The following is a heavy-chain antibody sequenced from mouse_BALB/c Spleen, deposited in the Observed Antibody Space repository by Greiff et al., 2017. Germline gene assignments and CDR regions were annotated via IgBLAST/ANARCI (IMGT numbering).Heavy chain of an antibody. V-gene: IGHV1S56*01. CDR2: IYPGDGST. J-gene: IGHJ2*01. CDR3: ARGSSYDY. CDR1: GYTFTSYY. D-gene: IGHD1-1*01. Sequence: QVQLQQSGPELVKPGASVKMSCKASGYTFTSYYIHWVKQRPGQGLEWIGWIYPGDGSTKYNEKFKGKTTLTADKSSSTAYMLLSSLTSEDSAIYFCARGSSYDYWGQGTTLTVSS.